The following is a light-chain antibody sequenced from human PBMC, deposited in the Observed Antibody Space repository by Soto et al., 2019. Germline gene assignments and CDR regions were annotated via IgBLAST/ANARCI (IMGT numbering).Light chain of an antibody. CDR1: SSNIGAGYD. V-gene: IGLV1-40*03. CDR2: GNN. J-gene: IGLJ1*01. Sequence: QAVVTQPPSVSGAPGQRVTISCTGRSSNIGAGYDVHWYQQLPGTAPKLLIYGNNNRPSGVPDRFSGSKSGASASLAITGLQAEDEADYYCQSYDDSLSGSYVFGTGTKVTVL. CDR3: QSYDDSLSGSYV.